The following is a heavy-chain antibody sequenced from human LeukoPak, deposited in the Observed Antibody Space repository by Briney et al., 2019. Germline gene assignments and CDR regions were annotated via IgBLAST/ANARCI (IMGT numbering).Heavy chain of an antibody. CDR2: ISAYNGNT. CDR1: VYTFTSYG. CDR3: ARDSACSSTSCYLYYYYGMDV. D-gene: IGHD2-2*01. J-gene: IGHJ6*02. Sequence: ASVKVSCKASVYTFTSYGISWVRQAPGQGLEWMGWISAYNGNTNYAQKLQGRVTMTTDTSTSTAYMELRSLRSDDTAVYYCARDSACSSTSCYLYYYYGMDVWGQGTTVTVSS. V-gene: IGHV1-18*01.